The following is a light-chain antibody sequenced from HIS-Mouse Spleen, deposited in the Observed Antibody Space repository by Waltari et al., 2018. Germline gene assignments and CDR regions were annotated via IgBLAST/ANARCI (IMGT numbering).Light chain of an antibody. J-gene: IGLJ2*01. Sequence: QSALTQPASVSGSPGQSITISCTGTSSDVGSYNLVSWYQQHPGKAPKLMIYEGSKRPSGVSNRFSGSKSGSTASLTMSGLQAEDEADYYCCSYAGSSTVVFGGGTKLTVL. CDR1: SSDVGSYNL. CDR2: EGS. CDR3: CSYAGSSTVV. V-gene: IGLV2-23*01.